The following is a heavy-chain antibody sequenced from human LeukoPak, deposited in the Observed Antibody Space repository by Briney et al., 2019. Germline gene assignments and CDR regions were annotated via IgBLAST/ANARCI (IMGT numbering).Heavy chain of an antibody. V-gene: IGHV3-11*04. J-gene: IGHJ6*02. Sequence: GGSLRLSCAASGFTFSDYYVSWIRQAPGKGLEWVSYISSSGSIIYYADSVKGRFTISRDNAKNSLYLQMNSLRAEDTAVYYCARTAADYYYYYGMDVWGQGTTVTVSS. CDR2: ISSSGSII. D-gene: IGHD6-13*01. CDR1: GFTFSDYY. CDR3: ARTAADYYYYYGMDV.